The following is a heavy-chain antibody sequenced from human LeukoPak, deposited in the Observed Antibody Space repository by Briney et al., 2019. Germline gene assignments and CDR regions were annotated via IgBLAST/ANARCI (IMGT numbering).Heavy chain of an antibody. CDR2: IYSTGST. V-gene: IGHV4-4*07. CDR3: ARQIASAGTAGFDF. Sequence: SKTLSLTCTVSGGSISSYYWSWIRQPAGKGLEWIGRIYSTGSTNYNPSLKSRVTMSVDTSKNQFSLGLRSVTAADTAVYYCARQIASAGTAGFDFWGQGALVTVSS. CDR1: GGSISSYY. D-gene: IGHD6-13*01. J-gene: IGHJ4*02.